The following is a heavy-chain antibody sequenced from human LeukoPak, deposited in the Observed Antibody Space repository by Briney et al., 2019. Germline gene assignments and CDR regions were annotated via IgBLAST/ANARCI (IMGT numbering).Heavy chain of an antibody. V-gene: IGHV4-34*01. CDR3: SRRTASWGSVY. J-gene: IGHJ4*02. Sequence: PSETLSLTCAVYGGSFSGYYWSWIRQPPGKGLEWIGEINHSGSTNYNPSLKSQVTISVDTSKNQFSLKLSFVTVAATAVSYCSRRTASWGSVYWGQGTLVTVSS. D-gene: IGHD7-27*01. CDR2: INHSGST. CDR1: GGSFSGYY.